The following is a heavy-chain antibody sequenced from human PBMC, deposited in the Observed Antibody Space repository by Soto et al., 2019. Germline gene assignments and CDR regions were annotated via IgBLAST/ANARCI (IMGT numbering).Heavy chain of an antibody. CDR1: GFTLSSYS. D-gene: IGHD6-19*01. CDR2: ISGSGGTI. Sequence: EVQLVESGGGMVQPGGSLRVSCAASGFTLSSYSMHWVRQAPGKGLEWVSYISGSGGTIYYADSVKGRFTISRDNAKNSMSVQLNRLRDEYTAVYFFAREAGLRSSGWSYYFDFWGHGTRVTVSS. V-gene: IGHV3-48*02. CDR3: AREAGLRSSGWSYYFDF. J-gene: IGHJ4*01.